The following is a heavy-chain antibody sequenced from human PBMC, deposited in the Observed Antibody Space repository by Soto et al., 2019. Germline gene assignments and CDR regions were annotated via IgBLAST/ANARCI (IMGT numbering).Heavy chain of an antibody. CDR2: IYHSGSS. V-gene: IGHV4-59*01. CDR1: GGSISSYY. D-gene: IGHD3-3*01. J-gene: IGHJ6*02. Sequence: PSETLSLTCTVSGGSISSYYWSWIRQPPGKGLEWIGYIYHSGSSNYNPSLKSRVTILLDTSKNQFSLKLSSVTAADTAVYYCARVPYYDFWSGLVARPGYYYYYGMDVWGQGTTVTVSS. CDR3: ARVPYYDFWSGLVARPGYYYYYGMDV.